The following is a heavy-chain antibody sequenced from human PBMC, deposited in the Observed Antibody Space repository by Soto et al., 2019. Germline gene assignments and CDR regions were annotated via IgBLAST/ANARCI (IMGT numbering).Heavy chain of an antibody. CDR2: IYYSGST. Sequence: SETLSLTCTVSGGSVSSGDYYWSWIRQPPGKDLEWIGYIYYSGSTYFAPSLKSRVSMAIDTSENQFSLKLSSVTAADTAIYYCATESSGSTPFHLDFWGRGVLVTVSS. V-gene: IGHV4-30-4*01. D-gene: IGHD3-22*01. CDR1: GGSVSSGDYY. J-gene: IGHJ4*02. CDR3: ATESSGSTPFHLDF.